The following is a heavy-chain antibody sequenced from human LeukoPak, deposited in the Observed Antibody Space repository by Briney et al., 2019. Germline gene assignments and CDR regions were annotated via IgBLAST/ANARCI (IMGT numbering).Heavy chain of an antibody. CDR2: IYYSGST. CDR3: ASRRAIYSSRSPFDY. J-gene: IGHJ4*02. V-gene: IGHV4-39*01. CDR1: GVSISSSYSY. D-gene: IGHD6-13*01. Sequence: SETLSLTCTVSGVSISSSYSYWGWIRQPPGKGLEWIGSIYYSGSTYYNPSLKSRVTISVDTSKNQFSLKLSSVTAADTAVYYCASRRAIYSSRSPFDYWGQGTLVTVSS.